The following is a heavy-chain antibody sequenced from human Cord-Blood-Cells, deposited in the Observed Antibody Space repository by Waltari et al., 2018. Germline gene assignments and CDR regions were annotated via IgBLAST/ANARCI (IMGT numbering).Heavy chain of an antibody. CDR3: ARRRVGRALDY. CDR2: IYYSGGT. Sequence: QLQLQESGPGLVKPSETLSLTCTVSGGSISSSSYYWGWIRQPPGKGLEWIGSIYYSGGTYYNPSLKSRVTIAVDTSKNQFSLKLSSVTAADTAVYYCARRRVGRALDYWGQGTLVTVSS. V-gene: IGHV4-39*07. J-gene: IGHJ4*02. CDR1: GGSISSSSYY. D-gene: IGHD3-10*01.